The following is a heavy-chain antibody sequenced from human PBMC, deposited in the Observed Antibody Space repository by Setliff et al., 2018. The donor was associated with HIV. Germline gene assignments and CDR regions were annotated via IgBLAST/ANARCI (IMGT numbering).Heavy chain of an antibody. CDR3: ARTRTIAVAGPPPEWYFDL. CDR2: TYHSGNT. J-gene: IGHJ2*01. V-gene: IGHV4-38-2*01. CDR1: GPYSISSGFY. D-gene: IGHD6-19*01. Sequence: SETLSLTCAVSGPYSISSGFYWGWIRQPPGKGLEWIGNTYHSGNTYYNPSLKSRVTISVDTSKNQFSLKLRSVTAADTAVYYCARTRTIAVAGPPPEWYFDLWGRGTLVTVYS.